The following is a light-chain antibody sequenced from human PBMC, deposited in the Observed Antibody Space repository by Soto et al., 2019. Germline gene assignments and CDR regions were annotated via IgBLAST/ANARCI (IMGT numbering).Light chain of an antibody. Sequence: QTALTQPASVSGSPGQSITISCTGTSSDIGSYNYVSWYQQHPGKAPKLIIYDVSNRPSGVSDRFSGSKSGNTASLTISGLQAEDEADYYCYSYIITGTYVFGTGTKVTVL. J-gene: IGLJ1*01. CDR1: SSDIGSYNY. CDR2: DVS. CDR3: YSYIITGTYV. V-gene: IGLV2-14*03.